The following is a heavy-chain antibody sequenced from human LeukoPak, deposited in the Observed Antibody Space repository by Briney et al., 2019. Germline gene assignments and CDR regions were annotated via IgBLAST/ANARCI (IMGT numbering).Heavy chain of an antibody. CDR3: ARHDYSNYAWFDP. CDR2: MSYSGNT. D-gene: IGHD4-11*01. Sequence: SETLSLTCSVSGGSISSSRLYWGWIRQPPGKGLEWVASMSYSGNTYYNPSLKSRLTISVDPSKSQLALKMTSVIAADTAVYYCARHDYSNYAWFDPWGQGTLVTVSS. CDR1: GGSISSSRLY. V-gene: IGHV4-39*01. J-gene: IGHJ5*02.